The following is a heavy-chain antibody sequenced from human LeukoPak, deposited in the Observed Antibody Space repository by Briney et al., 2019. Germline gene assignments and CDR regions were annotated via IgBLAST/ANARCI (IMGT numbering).Heavy chain of an antibody. CDR1: GFTVSNKY. CDR2: IYGGGST. V-gene: IGHV3-53*01. J-gene: IGHJ4*02. D-gene: IGHD6-19*01. Sequence: GGSLRLSCAASGFTVSNKYMSWVRQAPGKGLEWVSVIYGGGSTSYADSVKGRFTISRDNSKNMLYLQMNSLRADDTAVYSCAKESGSGYHSEGPHYWGLGTLVTVSS. CDR3: AKESGSGYHSEGPHY.